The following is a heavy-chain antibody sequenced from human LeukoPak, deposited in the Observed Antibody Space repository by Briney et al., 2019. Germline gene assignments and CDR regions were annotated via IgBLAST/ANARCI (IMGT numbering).Heavy chain of an antibody. D-gene: IGHD2-15*01. V-gene: IGHV3-23*01. J-gene: IGHJ4*02. Sequence: PGGSLRLSCAASGFSFRSHGMNWVRQAPGKGLEWVSGISPRGDITYYKDSVRGRFTISRDNFKNTVSLQLNSLRAEDTAIYYCAKSGLNRFDYWGQGTLVTVSS. CDR1: GFSFRSHG. CDR2: ISPRGDIT. CDR3: AKSGLNRFDY.